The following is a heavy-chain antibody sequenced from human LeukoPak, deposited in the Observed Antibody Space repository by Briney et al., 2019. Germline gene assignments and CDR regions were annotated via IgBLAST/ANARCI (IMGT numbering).Heavy chain of an antibody. CDR1: GFIFSPYT. CDR3: ARGSIDWQAVAFDC. CDR2: SYDGTDK. D-gene: IGHD2-21*01. Sequence: GGSLRLSCAASGFIFSPYTMHWVRQAPGKGLEWVALSYDGTDKYYADSVKGRFTISRDNSKNTLYLQTNSLRTEDTAVYYCARGSIDWQAVAFDCWGQGTLVTVSS. J-gene: IGHJ4*02. V-gene: IGHV3-30*04.